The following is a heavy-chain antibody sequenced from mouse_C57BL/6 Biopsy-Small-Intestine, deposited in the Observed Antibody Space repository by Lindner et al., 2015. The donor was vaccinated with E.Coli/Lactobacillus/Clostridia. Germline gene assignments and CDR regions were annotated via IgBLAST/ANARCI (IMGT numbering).Heavy chain of an antibody. D-gene: IGHD3-2*02. CDR3: ARSGYYFDY. CDR2: IYPGDGDT. J-gene: IGHJ2*01. CDR1: GYAFSSSW. Sequence: VQLQESGPELVKPGASVKISCKASGYAFSSSWMNWVKQRPGKGLEWIGRIYPGDGDTNYNGKFKGKATLTADKSSSTAYMELRSLTSEDTAVYYCARSGYYFDYWGQGTTLTVSS. V-gene: IGHV1-82*01.